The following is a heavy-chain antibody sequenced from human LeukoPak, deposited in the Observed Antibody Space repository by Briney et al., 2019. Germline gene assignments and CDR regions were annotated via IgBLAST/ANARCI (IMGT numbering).Heavy chain of an antibody. D-gene: IGHD3-9*01. J-gene: IGHJ4*02. CDR2: INPNSGGT. CDR3: ALLSLRYVDWPPAFDY. CDR1: GYTFTGYY. V-gene: IGHV1-2*02. Sequence: GASVKVSCKASGYTFTGYYMHWVRQAPGQGLEWMGWINPNSGGTNYAQKFQGRVTMTRDTSISTAYMELSRLRSDDTAVYYCALLSLRYVDWPPAFDYWGQGTLVTVSS.